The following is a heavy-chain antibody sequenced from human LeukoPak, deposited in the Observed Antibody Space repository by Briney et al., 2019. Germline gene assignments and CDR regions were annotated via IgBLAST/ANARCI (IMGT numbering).Heavy chain of an antibody. CDR1: GYTFTSYG. J-gene: IGHJ5*02. D-gene: IGHD6-19*01. V-gene: IGHV1-69*04. Sequence: SVKVSCKASGYTFTSYGISWVRQAPGQGLEWMGRIIPILGIANYAQKFQGRVTITADKSTSTAYMELSSLRSEDTAVYYCARRIAVAGRANWFDPWGQGTLVTVSS. CDR3: ARRIAVAGRANWFDP. CDR2: IIPILGIA.